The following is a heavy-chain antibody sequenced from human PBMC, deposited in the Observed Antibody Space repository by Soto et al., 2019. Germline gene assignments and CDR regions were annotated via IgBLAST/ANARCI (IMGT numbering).Heavy chain of an antibody. Sequence: PGGSLRLSCAASGFTFSSYAMSWVRQAPGKGLEWVSAISGSGGSTYYADSVKGRFTISRDNSKNTLYLQMNSLRAEDTAVYYCAKVKTYYYDSSGYCGDCNFDYWGQGTLVTVSS. CDR2: ISGSGGST. V-gene: IGHV3-23*01. D-gene: IGHD3-22*01. CDR3: AKVKTYYYDSSGYCGDCNFDY. J-gene: IGHJ4*02. CDR1: GFTFSSYA.